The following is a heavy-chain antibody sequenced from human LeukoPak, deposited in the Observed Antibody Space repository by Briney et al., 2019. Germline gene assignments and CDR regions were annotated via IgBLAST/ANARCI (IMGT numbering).Heavy chain of an antibody. Sequence: GGSLRLSCAASGFTVSSNYMSWVRQAPGKGLEWVSVIYSGGSTYYADSVKGRFTISRDNSKNTLYLQMNNLRAEDTAVYYCASQVYYGSGSPDLYYYYYYGMDVWGQGTTVTVSS. J-gene: IGHJ6*02. D-gene: IGHD3-10*01. V-gene: IGHV3-66*04. CDR1: GFTVSSNY. CDR2: IYSGGST. CDR3: ASQVYYGSGSPDLYYYYYYGMDV.